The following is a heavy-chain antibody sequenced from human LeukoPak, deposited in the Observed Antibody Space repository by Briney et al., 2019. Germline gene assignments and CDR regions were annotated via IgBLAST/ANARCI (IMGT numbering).Heavy chain of an antibody. Sequence: SETLSLTCTVSGGSISSSSYYWGWIRQPPGKGLEWIGSIYYSGSTYYNPSLKSRVTISVDTSKNQFSLKLSSVTAADTAVYYCARDIAAAGAYYYYYGMDVWGQGTTVTVSS. CDR2: IYYSGST. J-gene: IGHJ6*02. CDR3: ARDIAAAGAYYYYYGMDV. V-gene: IGHV4-39*01. D-gene: IGHD6-13*01. CDR1: GGSISSSSYY.